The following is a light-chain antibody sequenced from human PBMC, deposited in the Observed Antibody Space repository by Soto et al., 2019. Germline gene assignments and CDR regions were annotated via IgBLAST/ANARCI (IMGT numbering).Light chain of an antibody. J-gene: IGLJ2*01. V-gene: IGLV2-14*01. CDR3: SSYTNSSTLVL. CDR2: EVS. CDR1: SSDVGGYNF. Sequence: QSALTQPASVSGSPGQSITISCTGTSSDVGGYNFVYWYQHHPGKAPKLIIYEVSNRPSGVSNRFSASKSGNTASLTIFGLQAEDEADYYCSSYTNSSTLVLFGGGTQLTVL.